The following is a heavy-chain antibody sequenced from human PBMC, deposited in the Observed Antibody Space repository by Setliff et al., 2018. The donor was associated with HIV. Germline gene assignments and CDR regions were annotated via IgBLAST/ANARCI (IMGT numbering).Heavy chain of an antibody. CDR3: ARRKSGSYFDAFDI. J-gene: IGHJ3*02. CDR2: IYTSGST. Sequence: SETLSLTCTVSGGSISSGSYYWSWIRQPAGKGLEWIGHIYTSGSTNHNTSLKSRVTISIDTSKNQFPLKLSSVTAANTAVYYCARRKSGSYFDAFDIWGQGTMVTVSS. D-gene: IGHD1-26*01. V-gene: IGHV4-61*09. CDR1: GGSISSGSYY.